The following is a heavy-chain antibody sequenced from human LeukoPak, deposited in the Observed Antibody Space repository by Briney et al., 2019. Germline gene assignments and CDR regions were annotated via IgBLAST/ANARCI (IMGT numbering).Heavy chain of an antibody. D-gene: IGHD3-22*01. CDR1: GGSFSGYY. CDR2: INHSGST. CDR3: ARVEDSSGPY. Sequence: SETLSLTCAVYGGSFSGYYWSWIRQPPGKGLEWIGEINHSGSTNYNPSLKSRVTISVDTSKNKFSLKLSSVTAADTAVYYCARVEDSSGPYWGQGTLVTVSS. J-gene: IGHJ4*02. V-gene: IGHV4-34*01.